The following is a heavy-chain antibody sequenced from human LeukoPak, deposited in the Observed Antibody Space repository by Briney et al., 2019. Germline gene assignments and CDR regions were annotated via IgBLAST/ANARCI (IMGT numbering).Heavy chain of an antibody. CDR3: ARQYYYMDV. J-gene: IGHJ6*03. CDR1: GGSINSNY. CDR2: INHSGST. Sequence: SETLSLTCTVSGGSINSNYWSWIRQPPGKGLEWIGEINHSGSTNYNPSLKSRVTISVDTSKNQFSLKLSSVTAADTAVYYCARQYYYMDVWGKGTTVTISS. V-gene: IGHV4-34*01.